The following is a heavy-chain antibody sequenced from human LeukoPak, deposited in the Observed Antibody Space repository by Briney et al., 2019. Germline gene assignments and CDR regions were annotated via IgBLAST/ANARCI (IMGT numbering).Heavy chain of an antibody. D-gene: IGHD5-12*01. CDR2: KTYDGVNE. CDR3: ARGRHSGYEYILGY. V-gene: IGHV3-30*04. J-gene: IGHJ4*02. CDR1: GFTFSNHA. Sequence: GGTLRLSCAASGFTFSNHAIHWVRQAPGKGLEWVGVKTYDGVNEYYGDSVKGRFSISRDNSKNTLSLQMNSLGAEDTAVYYCARGRHSGYEYILGYWGQGTLVTVSS.